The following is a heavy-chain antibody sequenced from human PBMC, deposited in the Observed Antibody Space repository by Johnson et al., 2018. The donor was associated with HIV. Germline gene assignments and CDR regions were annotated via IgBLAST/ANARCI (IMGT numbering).Heavy chain of an antibody. Sequence: VQLVESGGGLVQPGGSLRLSCAASGFTVSSNYMSWVRQAPGKGLEWVSVIYSGGSTYYADSVKGRFTISRDNPKNTLYLQMNSLRAEDTAVYYCASADYNWVSPGAFDIWGQGTTVTVSS. V-gene: IGHV3-66*01. CDR2: IYSGGST. CDR3: ASADYNWVSPGAFDI. CDR1: GFTVSSNY. D-gene: IGHD1-20*01. J-gene: IGHJ3*02.